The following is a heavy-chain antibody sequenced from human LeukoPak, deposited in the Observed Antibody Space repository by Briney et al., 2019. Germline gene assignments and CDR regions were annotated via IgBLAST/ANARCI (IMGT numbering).Heavy chain of an antibody. CDR3: ARGLRGSPIDH. Sequence: GGSLRLSCEASGFTFTSYWMHWVRQAPGKGLVWVSRIDSDGSSTDYADSVKGRFTVSRYNAKNTLYLQMNSLRVEDTAVYFCARGLRGSPIDHWGQGTLVAVSS. J-gene: IGHJ4*02. CDR1: GFTFTSYW. D-gene: IGHD3-10*01. V-gene: IGHV3-74*01. CDR2: IDSDGSST.